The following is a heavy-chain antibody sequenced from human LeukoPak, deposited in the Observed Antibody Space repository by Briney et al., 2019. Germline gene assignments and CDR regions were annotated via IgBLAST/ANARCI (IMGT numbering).Heavy chain of an antibody. CDR3: AKRADSSAHSFDY. V-gene: IGHV3-48*03. D-gene: IGHD3-22*01. J-gene: IGHJ4*02. CDR2: ISSSSSTI. Sequence: GGSLRLSCAASGFTFSSYEMNWVRQAPGKGLEWVSYISSSSSTIYYADSVKGRFTISRDNAKNSLYLQMDSLRVEDTAVYYCAKRADSSAHSFDYWGQGTLVTVSS. CDR1: GFTFSSYE.